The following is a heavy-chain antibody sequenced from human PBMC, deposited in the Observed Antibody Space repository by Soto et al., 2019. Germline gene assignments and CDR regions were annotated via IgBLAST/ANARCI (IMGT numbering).Heavy chain of an antibody. V-gene: IGHV4-30-2*01. CDR1: GGSITNAAYS. Sequence: SETLSLPCTVAGGSITNAAYSWSCISQPPGKGLEWIGYIYPSGMPFYNPSLRSRVTISIDRSNDQFSLNLKSVTAADTAVYSCARERRGNGLFDTSGQGTLVTAPQ. CDR2: IYPSGMP. D-gene: IGHD2-8*01. J-gene: IGHJ4*02. CDR3: ARERRGNGLFDT.